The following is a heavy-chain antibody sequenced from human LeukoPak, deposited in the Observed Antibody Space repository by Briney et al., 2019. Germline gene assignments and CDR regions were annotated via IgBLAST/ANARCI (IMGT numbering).Heavy chain of an antibody. Sequence: GASVKVSCKASGYTFTGYYMHWVRQAPGQGLEWMGWMNPNSGNTGYAQKFQGRVTMTRNTSISTAYMELSSLRSEDTAVYYCARDAGEEYSSSSGFDPWGQGTLVTVSS. V-gene: IGHV1-8*02. CDR3: ARDAGEEYSSSSGFDP. CDR2: MNPNSGNT. CDR1: GYTFTGYY. D-gene: IGHD6-6*01. J-gene: IGHJ5*02.